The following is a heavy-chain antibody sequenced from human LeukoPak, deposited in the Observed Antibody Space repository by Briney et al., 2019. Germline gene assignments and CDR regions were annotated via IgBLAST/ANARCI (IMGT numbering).Heavy chain of an antibody. V-gene: IGHV3-30*04. J-gene: IGHJ4*02. Sequence: PGGSLRLSCAASGFTFSSYVMHWVRQAPGKGLEWVAVISYDGSNKYYADSVKGRFTISRDNSKNTLYLQMNSLRAEDTAVYYCARGGQLVFDYWGQGTLVTVSS. D-gene: IGHD6-6*01. CDR2: ISYDGSNK. CDR3: ARGGQLVFDY. CDR1: GFTFSSYV.